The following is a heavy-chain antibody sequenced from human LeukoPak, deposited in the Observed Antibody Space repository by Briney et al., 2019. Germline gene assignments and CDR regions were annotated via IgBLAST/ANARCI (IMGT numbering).Heavy chain of an antibody. Sequence: SETLSLTCAVYGGSFSGYYWSWIRQPPGKGLEWIGEINHSGSTNYNPSLKSRVTISVDTSKNQFSLKLSSVTAADTAVYYCARDRRVGATPYYFDYWGQGTLVTVS. D-gene: IGHD1-26*01. CDR1: GGSFSGYY. V-gene: IGHV4-34*01. J-gene: IGHJ4*02. CDR3: ARDRRVGATPYYFDY. CDR2: INHSGST.